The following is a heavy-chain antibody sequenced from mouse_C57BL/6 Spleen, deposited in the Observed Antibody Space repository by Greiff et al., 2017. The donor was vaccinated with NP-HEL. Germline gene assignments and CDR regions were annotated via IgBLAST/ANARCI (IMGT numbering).Heavy chain of an antibody. CDR3: ARDSSGYPSFDY. J-gene: IGHJ2*01. Sequence: EVKVVESGGGLVKPGGSLKLSCAASGFTFSDYGMHWVRQAPEKGLEWVAYISSGSSTIYYADTVKGRFTISRDYAKNTLFLQMTSLRSEDTAMYYCARDSSGYPSFDYWGQGTTLTVSS. CDR1: GFTFSDYG. D-gene: IGHD3-2*02. V-gene: IGHV5-17*01. CDR2: ISSGSSTI.